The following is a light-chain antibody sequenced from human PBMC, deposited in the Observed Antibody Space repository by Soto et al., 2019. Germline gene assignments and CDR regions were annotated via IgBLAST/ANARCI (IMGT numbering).Light chain of an antibody. Sequence: DIVLTQSPATLSLSPGERATISCRASQSVSSYLAWYQQRPGQAPRLLIYDASNRAPGIPARFSGSGSGTDLTVTISSLEPEDFAVYYCQQRKSRLTFGGGTKVEIK. CDR1: QSVSSY. J-gene: IGKJ4*01. CDR3: QQRKSRLT. V-gene: IGKV3-11*01. CDR2: DAS.